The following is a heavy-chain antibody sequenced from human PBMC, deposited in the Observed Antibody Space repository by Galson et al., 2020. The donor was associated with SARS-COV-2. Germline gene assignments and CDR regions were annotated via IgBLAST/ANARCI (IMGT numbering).Heavy chain of an antibody. J-gene: IGHJ5*02. D-gene: IGHD1-26*01. CDR2: IWYDGSNK. CDR1: GFTFSSYG. CDR3: ARDYSGSPCDP. Sequence: GGSLRLSCAASGFTFSSYGMHWVRQAPGKGLEWVAVIWYDGSNKYYADSVKGRFTISRDNSKNTLYLQMNSLRAEDTAVYYCARDYSGSPCDPWGQGTLVTVSS. V-gene: IGHV3-33*01.